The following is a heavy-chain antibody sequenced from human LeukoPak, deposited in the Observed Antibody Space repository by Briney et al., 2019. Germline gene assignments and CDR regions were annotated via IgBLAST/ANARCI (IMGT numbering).Heavy chain of an antibody. CDR2: ISGSGGST. CDR3: AREGPSAGAFDY. V-gene: IGHV3-23*01. D-gene: IGHD3-10*01. J-gene: IGHJ4*02. Sequence: PGGSLRLSCAASGFTFSSYAMSWVRQAPGKGLEWVSAISGSGGSTYYADSVKGRFTISRDNSKNTQYLQMNSPRAEDTAVYYCAREGPSAGAFDYWGQGTLVTVSS. CDR1: GFTFSSYA.